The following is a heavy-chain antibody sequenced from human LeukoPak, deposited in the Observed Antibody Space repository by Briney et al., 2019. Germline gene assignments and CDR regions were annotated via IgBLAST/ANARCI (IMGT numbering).Heavy chain of an antibody. CDR1: GFPFSGYD. CDR3: ARLRYYGMDV. J-gene: IGHJ6*02. Sequence: TGGSLRLSCAASGFPFSGYDMSWVRQAPGKGLEWVSYTSSSSSTIYYADSVKSRFTISRDNAKNSLYLQMNSLRAEDTAVYYCARLRYYGMDVWGQGTTVTVSS. V-gene: IGHV3-48*04. CDR2: TSSSSSTI.